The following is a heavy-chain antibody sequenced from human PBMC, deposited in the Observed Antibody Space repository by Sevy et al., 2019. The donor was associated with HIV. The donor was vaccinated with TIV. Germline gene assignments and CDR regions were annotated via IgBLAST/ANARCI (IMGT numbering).Heavy chain of an antibody. CDR2: IYNNIGST. CDR1: DDSINSYY. D-gene: IGHD2-2*01. Sequence: SETLSLTCSVSDDSINSYYWSWIRQPPGKGLEWIGYIYNNIGSTSYNPSLTSRVTISVDTSKNQFSLKLASVTAAETAVYYCARGAVVIGTAATPVLDFWGQGSLVTVSS. V-gene: IGHV4-59*08. CDR3: ARGAVVIGTAATPVLDF. J-gene: IGHJ4*02.